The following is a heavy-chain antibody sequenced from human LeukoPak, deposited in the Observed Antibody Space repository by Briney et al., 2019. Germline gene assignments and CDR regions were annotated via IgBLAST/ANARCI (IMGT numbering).Heavy chain of an antibody. V-gene: IGHV1-2*06. J-gene: IGHJ2*01. D-gene: IGHD3-10*01. Sequence: ASVKVSCKASGYTFTGYYMHWVRQAPGQGLEWMGRINPNSGGTNYAQKFQRRVTMTRDTSISTAYKELSRLRSDDTAVYYCAREMVRGVYWYFDLWGRGTLVTVSS. CDR3: AREMVRGVYWYFDL. CDR2: INPNSGGT. CDR1: GYTFTGYY.